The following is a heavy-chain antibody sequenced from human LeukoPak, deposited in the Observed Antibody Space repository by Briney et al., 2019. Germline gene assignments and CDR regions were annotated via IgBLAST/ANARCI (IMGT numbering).Heavy chain of an antibody. CDR1: GFTISSYG. D-gene: IGHD1-26*01. CDR2: IRDDGSNK. Sequence: RGSLRLSCAASGFTISSYGMYWVRQAPGKGLEWVAFIRDDGSNKYYADSVKGRFTISRDNSKKTLYLQMNSLRAEDTAVYYCAKKSYSDYWGQGTLVTVSS. V-gene: IGHV3-30*02. J-gene: IGHJ4*02. CDR3: AKKSYSDY.